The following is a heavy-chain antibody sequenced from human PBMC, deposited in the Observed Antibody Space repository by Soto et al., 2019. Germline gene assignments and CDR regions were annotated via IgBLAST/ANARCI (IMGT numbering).Heavy chain of an antibody. CDR3: AKDCALVPFYMDV. CDR1: GFTFSSYA. V-gene: IGHV3-23*01. J-gene: IGHJ6*03. CDR2: GKSDGSST. D-gene: IGHD3-10*01. Sequence: GGSLRLSCAASGFTFSSYARHWVRQAPGKGLEWVSRGKSDGSSTSYADSVKGRFTISRDNSKNTLYLQMNSLRAEDTAVYYCAKDCALVPFYMDVWGKGTTVTVSS.